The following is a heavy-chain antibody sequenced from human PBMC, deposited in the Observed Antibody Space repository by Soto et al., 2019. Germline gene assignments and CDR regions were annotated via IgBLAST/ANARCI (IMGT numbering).Heavy chain of an antibody. Sequence: GASVKVSCKASGYTFTSYGISWVRQAPGQGLEWMGWISAYNGNTNYAQKLQGRVTMTTDTSTSTAYMELRSLRSDDTAVYYCARVSREQLWSIEPPMDVWGQGTTVTVSS. CDR1: GYTFTSYG. D-gene: IGHD5-18*01. J-gene: IGHJ6*02. V-gene: IGHV1-18*01. CDR3: ARVSREQLWSIEPPMDV. CDR2: ISAYNGNT.